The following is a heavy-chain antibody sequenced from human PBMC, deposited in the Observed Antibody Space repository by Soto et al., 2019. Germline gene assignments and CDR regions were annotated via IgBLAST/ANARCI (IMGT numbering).Heavy chain of an antibody. D-gene: IGHD2-15*01. J-gene: IGHJ4*02. CDR1: GGTFSSYA. V-gene: IGHV1-69*13. Sequence: ASVKVSCKASGGTFSSYAISWVRQALGQGLEWMGGIIPIFGTANYAQKFQGRVTITADESTSTAYMELRSLRSDDTAVYYCARIDCSGGSCNFDYWGQGTLVTVSS. CDR2: IIPIFGTA. CDR3: ARIDCSGGSCNFDY.